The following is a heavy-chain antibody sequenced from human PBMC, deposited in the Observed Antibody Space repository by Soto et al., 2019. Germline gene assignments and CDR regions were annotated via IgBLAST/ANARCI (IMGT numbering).Heavy chain of an antibody. J-gene: IGHJ4*02. CDR2: ISGSVGST. D-gene: IGHD3-10*02. V-gene: IGHV3-23*01. Sequence: GGSLRLSCAASGFTFSSYAMSWVRQAPGKGLEWVSTISGSVGSTYYADSVKGRFTISRDNFKNTLYLQMNSLRAEDTAVYYCAKTEAVTAFVNFDYWGQGTLVTVSS. CDR3: AKTEAVTAFVNFDY. CDR1: GFTFSSYA.